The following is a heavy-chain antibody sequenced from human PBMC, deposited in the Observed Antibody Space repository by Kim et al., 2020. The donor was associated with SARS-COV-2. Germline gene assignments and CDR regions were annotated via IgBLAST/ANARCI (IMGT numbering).Heavy chain of an antibody. CDR1: GGSFSGYY. CDR2: INHSGST. J-gene: IGHJ6*02. D-gene: IGHD5-12*01. V-gene: IGHV4-34*01. Sequence: SETLSLTCAVYGGSFSGYYWSWIRQPPGKGLEWIGEINHSGSTNYNPSLKSRVTISVDTSKNQFSLKLSSVTAADTAVYYCARPGRLRPYYYYYYGMDVWGQGTTVTVSS. CDR3: ARPGRLRPYYYYYYGMDV.